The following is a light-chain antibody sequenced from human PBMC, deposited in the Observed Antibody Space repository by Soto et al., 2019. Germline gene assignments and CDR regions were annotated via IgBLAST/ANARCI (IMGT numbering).Light chain of an antibody. Sequence: EIVLTQSPATLSLSPRERATLSCRAGQSVSSYLAWYQQKPGQAPRLLIYDASNRATGIPTRFSGSGSGTDFALTISSLEPEDFAVYYCQQRRSWPPITFGQGTRLEIK. CDR3: QQRRSWPPIT. CDR2: DAS. CDR1: QSVSSY. J-gene: IGKJ5*01. V-gene: IGKV3-11*01.